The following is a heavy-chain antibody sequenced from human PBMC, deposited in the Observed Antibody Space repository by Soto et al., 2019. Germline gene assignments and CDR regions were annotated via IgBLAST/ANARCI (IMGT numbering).Heavy chain of an antibody. CDR2: IIPIFGTA. D-gene: IGHD3-22*01. V-gene: IGHV1-69*13. CDR3: AREYYDSSGYYSWEPFDY. CDR1: GGTFSSYA. J-gene: IGHJ4*02. Sequence: ASVKVSCKASGGTFSSYAISWVRQAPEQGLEWMGGIIPIFGTANYAQKFQGRVTITADESTSTAYMELSSLRSEDTAVYYCAREYYDSSGYYSWEPFDYWVQGTLVTVS.